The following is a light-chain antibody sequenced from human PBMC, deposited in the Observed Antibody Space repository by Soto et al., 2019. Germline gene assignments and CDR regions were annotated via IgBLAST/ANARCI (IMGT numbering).Light chain of an antibody. J-gene: IGKJ1*01. CDR3: RQYDTYPWT. CDR1: EDIGSW. V-gene: IGKV1-5*03. Sequence: DIQMTQSPSTLSASVGDRVTITCRASEDIGSWLAWYQQKPGKAPNLLIYKDSTLQSGVPSRFSGSGSGTEFTLALSSLQPDDFAPDYCRQYDTYPWTFGQGTRVEI. CDR2: KDS.